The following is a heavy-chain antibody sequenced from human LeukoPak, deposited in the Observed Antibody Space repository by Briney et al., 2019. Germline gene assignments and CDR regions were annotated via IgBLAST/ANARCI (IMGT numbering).Heavy chain of an antibody. Sequence: PGGSLRLSCAASGFTFSSYWMSWVRQAPGKGLEWVANIKQDGSEKYYVDSVKGRFTISRDNSKNTLYLQMNSLRAEDTAVYYCAKDRKGGLYYYDSSGLNWFDPWGQGTLVTVSS. CDR2: IKQDGSEK. CDR1: GFTFSSYW. J-gene: IGHJ5*02. D-gene: IGHD3-22*01. CDR3: AKDRKGGLYYYDSSGLNWFDP. V-gene: IGHV3-7*03.